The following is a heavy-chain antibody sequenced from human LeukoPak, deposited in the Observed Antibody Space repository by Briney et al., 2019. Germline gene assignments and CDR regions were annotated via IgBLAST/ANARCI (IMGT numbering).Heavy chain of an antibody. Sequence: GGSLRLSCAASGFTFSSYSMNCVRQAPGKGLEWVSYISSSSSTIYYADSVKGRFTISRDNAKNSLYLQMNSLRAEDTAVYYCARNENSGWGYFDYWGQGTLVTVSS. CDR1: GFTFSSYS. V-gene: IGHV3-48*01. CDR3: ARNENSGWGYFDY. CDR2: ISSSSSTI. J-gene: IGHJ4*02. D-gene: IGHD5-12*01.